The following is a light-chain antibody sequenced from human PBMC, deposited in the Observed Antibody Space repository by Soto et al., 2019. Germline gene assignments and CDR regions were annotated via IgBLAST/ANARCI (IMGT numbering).Light chain of an antibody. V-gene: IGKV4-1*01. CDR1: QSVLYSSNNKNY. CDR2: WAS. J-gene: IGKJ1*01. CDR3: QHYYSLPPT. Sequence: DIVMTQSPDSLAVSLGERATINCKSSQSVLYSSNNKNYLAWYQQKPGQPPKLLIYWASTRESGVPDRFSGSWSGTDFTLTISSLQAEDWAVYYGQHYYSLPPTFGQGTKVESK.